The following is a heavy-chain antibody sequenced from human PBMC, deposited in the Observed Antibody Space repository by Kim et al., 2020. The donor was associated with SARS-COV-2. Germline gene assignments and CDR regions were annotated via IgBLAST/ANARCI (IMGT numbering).Heavy chain of an antibody. V-gene: IGHV1-69*13. CDR2: IIPIFGTA. J-gene: IGHJ5*02. D-gene: IGHD3-10*01. Sequence: SVKVSCKASGGTFSSYAISWVRQAPGQGLEWMGGIIPIFGTANYAQKFQGRVTITADESTSTAYMELSSLRSEDTAVYYCARTLLWFGEPAGFDPWGQGTLVTVSS. CDR1: GGTFSSYA. CDR3: ARTLLWFGEPAGFDP.